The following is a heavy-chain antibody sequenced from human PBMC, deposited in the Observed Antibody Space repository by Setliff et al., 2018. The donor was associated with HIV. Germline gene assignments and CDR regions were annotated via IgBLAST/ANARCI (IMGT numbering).Heavy chain of an antibody. D-gene: IGHD5-12*01. Sequence: SVKVSCKASGGTFSSYAISWVRQAPGQGLEWMGGIIPIFGTANYAQKFQGRVTITADESTSTAYMELSSLRSEDTAVYYCTRNPVSTWIPQQIDLDSWGHGTLVTVSS. CDR3: TRNPVSTWIPQQIDLDS. CDR2: IIPIFGTA. J-gene: IGHJ5*01. V-gene: IGHV1-69*13. CDR1: GGTFSSYA.